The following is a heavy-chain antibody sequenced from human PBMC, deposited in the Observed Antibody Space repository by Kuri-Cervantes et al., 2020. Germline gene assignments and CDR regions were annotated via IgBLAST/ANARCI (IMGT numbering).Heavy chain of an antibody. J-gene: IGHJ4*02. D-gene: IGHD4-17*01. CDR2: ISSSSSYM. Sequence: GGSLRLSCVASGFTFSSYAIHWVRQAPGKGLEWVSSISSSSSYMYYADSVKGRFTISRDNAKNSLYLQMNSLRAEDTAVYYCARVAVTTDFDYWGQGTLVTVSS. CDR3: ARVAVTTDFDY. V-gene: IGHV3-21*01. CDR1: GFTFSSYA.